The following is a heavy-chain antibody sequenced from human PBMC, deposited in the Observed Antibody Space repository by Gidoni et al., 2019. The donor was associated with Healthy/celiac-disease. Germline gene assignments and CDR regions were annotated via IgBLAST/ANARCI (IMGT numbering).Heavy chain of an antibody. D-gene: IGHD3-22*01. Sequence: QVQLVESGGGLVKPGGSLRLSCAASGFTFSAYYMSWIRHAPGKGLGWFSYIIISGSTIYYTDSGKGRFTISRDNAKNSLYLQMNSLRAEDTAVYYCARGGPDYYDSSGYYFGAFDIWGQGTMVTVSS. V-gene: IGHV3-11*01. CDR3: ARGGPDYYDSSGYYFGAFDI. CDR2: IIISGSTI. J-gene: IGHJ3*02. CDR1: GFTFSAYY.